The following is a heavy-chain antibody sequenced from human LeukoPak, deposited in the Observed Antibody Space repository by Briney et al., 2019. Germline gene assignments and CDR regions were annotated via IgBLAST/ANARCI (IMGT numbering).Heavy chain of an antibody. Sequence: VESLKISCKGSGYSFSSYWIGWVRKMPAKGLEWMGIIYPDDSDTKYSPSFQGQVTISVDKSISTAYLQWSSLEASDSAMYYCARHRYCTTSNCPSYFQHWGQGTLVTVSS. CDR1: GYSFSSYW. J-gene: IGHJ1*01. V-gene: IGHV5-51*01. CDR2: IYPDDSDT. D-gene: IGHD2-8*01. CDR3: ARHRYCTTSNCPSYFQH.